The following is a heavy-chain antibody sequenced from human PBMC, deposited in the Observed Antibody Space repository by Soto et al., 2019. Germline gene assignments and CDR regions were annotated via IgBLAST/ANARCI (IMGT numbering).Heavy chain of an antibody. CDR3: AKLRPREPGWGGYHFEH. D-gene: IGHD2-15*01. Sequence: EVQLLESGGALVQPGGSLRLSCAASGFTFNSYVMTWVRQAPGEGLEWVSSISRSGIGSEYYADSVKGRFTISRDNSNNMLYLQMRYLRIEDTAVYYCAKLRPREPGWGGYHFEHWGQGALVTVST. V-gene: IGHV3-23*01. CDR2: ISRSGIGSE. J-gene: IGHJ4*02. CDR1: GFTFNSYV.